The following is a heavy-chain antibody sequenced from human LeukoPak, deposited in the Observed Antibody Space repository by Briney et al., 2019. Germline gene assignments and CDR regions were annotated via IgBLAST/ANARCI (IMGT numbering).Heavy chain of an antibody. CDR3: AKGLYSSSWYYFDY. Sequence: GGSLRLSCAASGFTFSSYGMHWVRQAPGKGLEWVAFIRYDGSNKYYADSVKGRFTISRDNSKNSLYLQMNSLRAEDTALYYCAKGLYSSSWYYFDYWGQGTLVTVSS. J-gene: IGHJ4*02. D-gene: IGHD6-13*01. V-gene: IGHV3-30*02. CDR1: GFTFSSYG. CDR2: IRYDGSNK.